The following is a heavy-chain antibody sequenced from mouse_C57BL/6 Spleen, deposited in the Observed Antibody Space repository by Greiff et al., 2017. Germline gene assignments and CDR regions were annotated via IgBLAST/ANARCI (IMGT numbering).Heavy chain of an antibody. CDR3: ARHVDY. CDR2: IDPSDSYT. V-gene: IGHV1-50*01. J-gene: IGHJ2*01. Sequence: QVQLQQPGAELVKPGASVKLSCKASGYTFTSYWMQWVKQRPGQGLEWIGEIDPSDSYTNYNQKFKGKATLTVDTSSSTAYMQLSSLTSEDSAVYYCARHVDYWGQGTTLTVSS. CDR1: GYTFTSYW.